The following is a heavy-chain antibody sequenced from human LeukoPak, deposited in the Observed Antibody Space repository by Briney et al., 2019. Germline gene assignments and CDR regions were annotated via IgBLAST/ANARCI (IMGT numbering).Heavy chain of an antibody. V-gene: IGHV3-30*02. CDR1: GFTFSSYG. J-gene: IGHJ4*02. CDR2: IQYDGSNK. CDR3: AKGKIVVVPAAMVY. D-gene: IGHD2-2*01. Sequence: GGSLRLSCAASGFTFSSYGMHWVRQAPGKGLEWVAFIQYDGSNKYYADSVKGRFTISRDNSKNTLYLQMNSLRAEDTAVYYCAKGKIVVVPAAMVYWGQGTLVTVSS.